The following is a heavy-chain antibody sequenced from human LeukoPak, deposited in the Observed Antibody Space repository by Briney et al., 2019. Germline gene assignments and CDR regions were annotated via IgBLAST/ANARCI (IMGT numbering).Heavy chain of an antibody. D-gene: IGHD6-13*01. V-gene: IGHV4-31*03. CDR2: IYYSGST. J-gene: IGHJ3*02. CDR3: ARHPMDAWSSSWSDAFDI. CDR1: GGSISSGGYY. Sequence: SQTLSLTCTVSGGSISSGGYYWSWIRQHPGKGLEWIGYIYYSGSTYYNPSLKSRVTISVDTSKNQFSLKLSSVTAADTAVYYCARHPMDAWSSSWSDAFDIWGQGTMVTVSS.